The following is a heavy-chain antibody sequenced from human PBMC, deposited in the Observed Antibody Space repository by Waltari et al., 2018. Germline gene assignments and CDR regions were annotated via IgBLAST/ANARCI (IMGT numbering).Heavy chain of an antibody. D-gene: IGHD2-15*01. V-gene: IGHV3-30*18. Sequence: VQMVESGGGVVQPGRSLRLSCDASGFTFSNYGLHWVRQARGKGLEWCAIRAYGGRNKSYAESVKGRFTISRDNSKNTLYLQMSSLRVEDTALYYCAKDDGGIGGYSYNWRLLGLDYWGQGTLVTVSS. J-gene: IGHJ4*02. CDR2: RAYGGRNK. CDR3: AKDDGGIGGYSYNWRLLGLDY. CDR1: GFTFSNYG.